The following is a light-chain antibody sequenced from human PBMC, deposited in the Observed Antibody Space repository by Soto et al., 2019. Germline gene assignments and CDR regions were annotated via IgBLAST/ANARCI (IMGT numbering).Light chain of an antibody. Sequence: QSALTQPPSASGSPGQSVTISCTGTSSDVGGYRYVSWYQQHPGKAPKLMIYEVNKRPSGVPDRFSGSKSGNTASLTVSGLQAEEEGEYYCSSYAGSNNLVFGGGTKLTVL. CDR3: SSYAGSNNLV. CDR1: SSDVGGYRY. V-gene: IGLV2-8*01. CDR2: EVN. J-gene: IGLJ2*01.